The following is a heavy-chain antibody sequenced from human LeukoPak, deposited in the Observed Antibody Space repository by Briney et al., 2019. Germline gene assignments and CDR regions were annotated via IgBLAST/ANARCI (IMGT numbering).Heavy chain of an antibody. CDR1: GFTFSSYG. V-gene: IGHV3-30*02. J-gene: IGHJ4*02. Sequence: PGGSLRLSCAASGFTFSSYGMHWVRQAPGKGLEWVAFIRYDGSNKYYADSVKGRFTISRDNSKNTLYLQMNSLRAEDTAVYYCAKDSDIVVVVAAVLGPYWGQGTLVTVS. CDR3: AKDSDIVVVVAAVLGPY. D-gene: IGHD2-15*01. CDR2: IRYDGSNK.